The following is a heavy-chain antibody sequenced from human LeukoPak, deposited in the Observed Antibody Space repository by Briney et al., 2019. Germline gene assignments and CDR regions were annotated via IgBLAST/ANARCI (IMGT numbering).Heavy chain of an antibody. D-gene: IGHD3-22*01. CDR2: ISYEGSNK. CDR3: AIDVYYDSGSRIENWLDP. Sequence: GRSLRLSCAASGFTFSSYAIHWVRQAPGKGLEWVAFISYEGSNKYYADSVKGRFTISRDNSKNTLYLQVNSLRAEDTAVYYCAIDVYYDSGSRIENWLDPWGQGTLVTVSS. J-gene: IGHJ5*02. CDR1: GFTFSSYA. V-gene: IGHV3-30-3*01.